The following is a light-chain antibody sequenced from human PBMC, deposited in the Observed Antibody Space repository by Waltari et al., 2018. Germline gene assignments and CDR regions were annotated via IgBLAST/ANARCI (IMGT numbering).Light chain of an antibody. CDR1: SPNIRAGND. J-gene: IGLJ2*01. CDR3: QSFDSNLNGGVL. CDR2: GNT. V-gene: IGLV1-40*01. Sequence: QSVLTQPPSVSGAPGQRVTLPCTGSSPNIRAGNDVHWYQHLPGTAPKLLLYGNTDRTAGGPYRFSGYKSGTSASLAITGLRAEDEGDYYCQSFDSNLNGGVLFGGGTKLTVL.